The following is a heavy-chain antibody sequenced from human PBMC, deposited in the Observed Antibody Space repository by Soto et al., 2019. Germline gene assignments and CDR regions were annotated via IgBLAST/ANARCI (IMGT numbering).Heavy chain of an antibody. Sequence: QVQLQQWGAGLLKPSETLSLTCAVYGGSFSGYYWSWIRQPPGKGLEWIGEINHSGSTNSNPSLKSRVTISVDTSKNQFSLKLSSVTAADTAVYYCARGPLHPDDYWGQGTLVTVSS. V-gene: IGHV4-34*01. CDR2: INHSGST. D-gene: IGHD4-4*01. CDR3: ARGPLHPDDY. CDR1: GGSFSGYY. J-gene: IGHJ4*02.